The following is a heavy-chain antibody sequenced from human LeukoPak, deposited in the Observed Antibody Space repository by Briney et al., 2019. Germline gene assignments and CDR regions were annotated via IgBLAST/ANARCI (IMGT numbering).Heavy chain of an antibody. CDR3: AKDTGYSSSSSAYDY. J-gene: IGHJ4*02. CDR2: INWNGGST. CDR1: GFTFDDYG. V-gene: IGHV3-20*04. D-gene: IGHD6-6*01. Sequence: PGGSLRLSCAASGFTFDDYGMSWVRQAPGKGLEWVSGINWNGGSTGYADSVKGRFTISRDNAKNSLYLQMNSLRAEDTALYYCAKDTGYSSSSSAYDYWGQGTLVTVSS.